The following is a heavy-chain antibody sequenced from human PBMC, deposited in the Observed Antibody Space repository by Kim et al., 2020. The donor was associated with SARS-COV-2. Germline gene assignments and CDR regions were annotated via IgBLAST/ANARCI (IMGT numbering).Heavy chain of an antibody. V-gene: IGHV4-34*01. CDR2: INHSGST. CDR1: GGSFSGYY. D-gene: IGHD3-10*01. CDR3: ARHPYYYGSGRAHDY. J-gene: IGHJ4*02. Sequence: SETLSLTCAVYGGSFSGYYWSWIRQPPGKGLEWIGEINHSGSTNYNPSLKSRVTISVDTSKNQFSLKLSSVTAADTAVYYCARHPYYYGSGRAHDYWGQGTLVTVSS.